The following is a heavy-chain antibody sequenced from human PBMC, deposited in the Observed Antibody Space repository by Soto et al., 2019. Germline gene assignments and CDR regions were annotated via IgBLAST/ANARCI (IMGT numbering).Heavy chain of an antibody. V-gene: IGHV1-8*01. D-gene: IGHD6-25*01. CDR1: GYTFTTYD. Sequence: ASVKVSCKASGYTFTTYDISWVRQATGQGLEWMGWMNPYSGNTGYAQKFQGRVTVTRNTSISTVYMELSGLRPDDAAVYYCARRKERSGPHYFDYWGQGSQVTVS. J-gene: IGHJ4*02. CDR2: MNPYSGNT. CDR3: ARRKERSGPHYFDY.